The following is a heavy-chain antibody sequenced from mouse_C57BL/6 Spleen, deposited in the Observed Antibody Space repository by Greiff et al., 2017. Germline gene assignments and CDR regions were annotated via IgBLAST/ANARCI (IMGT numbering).Heavy chain of an antibody. V-gene: IGHV1-69*01. CDR1: GYTFTSYW. Sequence: VQLQQSGAELVMPGASVKLSCKASGYTFTSYWMHWVKQRPGQGLDWIGEIDPSDSYTNYNQKFKGKSTLTVDKSSSTAYMQLSSLTSEDSAVYYGARGYYGSVYAMDYWGQGTSVTVSS. D-gene: IGHD1-1*01. CDR3: ARGYYGSVYAMDY. J-gene: IGHJ4*01. CDR2: IDPSDSYT.